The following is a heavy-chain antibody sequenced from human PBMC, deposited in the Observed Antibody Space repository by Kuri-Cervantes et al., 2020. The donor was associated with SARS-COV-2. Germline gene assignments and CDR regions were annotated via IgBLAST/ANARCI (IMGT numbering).Heavy chain of an antibody. V-gene: IGHV3-21*01. CDR2: ISSWSTYI. CDR3: ARLIGDGYPRYSFDH. Sequence: GESLKISCTASGFTFGDYAMSWVRQAPGKGLEWVSSISSWSTYIFYADSVKGRFTLSRDNARNSLYLQINSLRAEDTAVYYCARLIGDGYPRYSFDHWGQGTLVTVSS. CDR1: GFTFGDYA. J-gene: IGHJ4*02. D-gene: IGHD5-24*01.